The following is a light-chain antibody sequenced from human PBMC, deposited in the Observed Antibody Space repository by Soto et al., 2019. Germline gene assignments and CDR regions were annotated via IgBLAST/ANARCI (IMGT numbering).Light chain of an antibody. Sequence: EIVLTQSPGTLSLSPGERATLSCRASQSVSSSYLAWYQQKPGQAPRLLIYGASSRATGIPDRFSGNGSGTEFTLTISSLQSEDSAVYYCQQYNNWPPITFGQGTRLEIK. CDR2: GAS. J-gene: IGKJ5*01. CDR3: QQYNNWPPIT. V-gene: IGKV3-20*01. CDR1: QSVSSSY.